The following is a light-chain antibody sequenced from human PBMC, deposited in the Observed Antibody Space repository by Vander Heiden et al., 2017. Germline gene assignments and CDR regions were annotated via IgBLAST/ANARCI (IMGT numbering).Light chain of an antibody. CDR3: QQYYSTPRYT. Sequence: DIVMTQSPVSLAVSLGARATINCKSSQSVLYSSNNKNYLAWYQQKPGQPPKLLIYWASTRESGVPDRFSGSGSGTDFTLTISSLQAEDVAVYYCQQYYSTPRYTFGQGTKLEIK. V-gene: IGKV4-1*01. CDR2: WAS. CDR1: QSVLYSSNNKNY. J-gene: IGKJ2*01.